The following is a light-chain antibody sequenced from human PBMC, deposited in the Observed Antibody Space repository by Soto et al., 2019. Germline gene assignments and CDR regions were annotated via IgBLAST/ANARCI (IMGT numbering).Light chain of an antibody. CDR1: QSVSSSH. CDR2: SAS. Sequence: EIVLTQSPGTLSLSPGERATLSCRASQSVSSSHLAWYQQKPGQAPRLLIYSASSRATGIPDRCSGSGSGTDFTLTISRLEPEDFAVYYCQRYGGVGQGTKGDIK. CDR3: QRYGG. J-gene: IGKJ1*01. V-gene: IGKV3-20*01.